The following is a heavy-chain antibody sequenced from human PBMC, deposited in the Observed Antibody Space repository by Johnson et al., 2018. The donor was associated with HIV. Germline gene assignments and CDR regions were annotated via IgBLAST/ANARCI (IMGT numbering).Heavy chain of an antibody. V-gene: IGHV3-23*04. CDR3: ARGIQPDAFDI. D-gene: IGHD2-2*01. CDR1: GFTFSSYG. Sequence: EVQLVESGGGVVQPGRSLRLSCAASGFTFSSYGMHWVRQAPGKGLEWVSTISGSGGSTYYADSVKGRFTISRDNSKNTLYVQMNSLRAEDTAVYYCARGIQPDAFDIWGQGTMVTVSS. CDR2: ISGSGGST. J-gene: IGHJ3*02.